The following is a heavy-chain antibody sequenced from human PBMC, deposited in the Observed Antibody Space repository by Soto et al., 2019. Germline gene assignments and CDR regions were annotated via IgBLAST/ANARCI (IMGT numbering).Heavy chain of an antibody. J-gene: IGHJ4*02. CDR2: IYYSAST. D-gene: IGHD6-13*01. V-gene: IGHV4-31*03. Sequence: QVQLQESGPGLVKPSQTLSLTCTVSGGSISSGGYYWSWIRQHPGKGLEWIGYIYYSASTYYNPSLKSRVTISVDTSKNQFSLKLSSVTAADTAVYYCARGGIAAAAPPDYWGQGTLVTVSS. CDR3: ARGGIAAAAPPDY. CDR1: GGSISSGGYY.